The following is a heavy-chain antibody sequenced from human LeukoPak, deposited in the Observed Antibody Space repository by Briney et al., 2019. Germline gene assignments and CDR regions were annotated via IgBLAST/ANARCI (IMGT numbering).Heavy chain of an antibody. D-gene: IGHD6-13*01. CDR2: IYYSGST. CDR1: GGSFSGYY. Sequence: PSETLSLTCAVYGGSFSGYYWSWIRQPPGKGLEWIGYIYYSGSTNYNPSLKSRVTISVDTSKNQFSLKLSSVTAADTAVYYCAGHSSSWYNWFDPWGQGTLVTVSS. V-gene: IGHV4-59*01. J-gene: IGHJ5*02. CDR3: AGHSSSWYNWFDP.